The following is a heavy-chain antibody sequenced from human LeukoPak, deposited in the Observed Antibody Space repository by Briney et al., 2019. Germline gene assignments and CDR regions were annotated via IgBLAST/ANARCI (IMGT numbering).Heavy chain of an antibody. CDR1: GYTFTGYY. V-gene: IGHV1-2*02. D-gene: IGHD2-21*02. Sequence: GASVKVSCKASGYTFTGYYMHWVRQAPGQGLEWMGWINPNSSGTNYAQKFQGRVTMTRDTSISTAYMELSRLRSDNTAVYYCATTAGDLGYYYYMDVWGKGTTVTVSS. CDR2: INPNSSGT. J-gene: IGHJ6*03. CDR3: ATTAGDLGYYYYMDV.